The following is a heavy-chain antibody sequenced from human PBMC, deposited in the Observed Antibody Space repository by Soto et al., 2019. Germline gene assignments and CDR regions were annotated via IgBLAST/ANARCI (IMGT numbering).Heavy chain of an antibody. CDR2: MSPSSGNT. Sequence: QVQRVQSGAEVKKPGASVKVSCKASGYTFTTYEINWVRQVPGQGLEWMGWMSPSSGNTGYVDQFRGRVTMTSNTSMTTAYMELSSLRSEDTAVYYCARVGRQLFGDHGMDVWGQGTTVTVSS. CDR1: GYTFTTYE. CDR3: ARVGRQLFGDHGMDV. J-gene: IGHJ6*02. V-gene: IGHV1-8*01. D-gene: IGHD3-10*01.